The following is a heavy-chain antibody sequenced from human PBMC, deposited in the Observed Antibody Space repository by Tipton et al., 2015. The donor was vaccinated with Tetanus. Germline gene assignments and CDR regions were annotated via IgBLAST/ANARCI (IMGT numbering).Heavy chain of an antibody. Sequence: LRLSCAASGLSFSDYFMVWVRHAPGEGLEWTAYIFHSGSTNYSPSLKRRVAISMDTSKNQISLKLSSVTAEDTAVYYCARRSYCSSSRCFDAFDLWGQGTMVTVSS. CDR1: GLSFSDYF. V-gene: IGHV4-59*01. D-gene: IGHD2-2*01. J-gene: IGHJ3*01. CDR2: IFHSGST. CDR3: ARRSYCSSSRCFDAFDL.